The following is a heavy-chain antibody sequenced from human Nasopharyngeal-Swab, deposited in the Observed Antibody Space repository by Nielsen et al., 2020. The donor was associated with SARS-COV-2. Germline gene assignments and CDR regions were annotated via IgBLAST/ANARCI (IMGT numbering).Heavy chain of an antibody. D-gene: IGHD3-3*01. Sequence: GSLRLSCTVSGGSISSSSYYWGWLRQPPGKGLEWIGSIYYSGSTYYNPSLKSRVTISVDTSKNQFSRKLSSVTAADTAVYYCASHTIADITIFGVVTRGAFDIWGQGTMVTVSS. V-gene: IGHV4-39*07. CDR1: GGSISSSSYY. J-gene: IGHJ3*02. CDR3: ASHTIADITIFGVVTRGAFDI. CDR2: IYYSGST.